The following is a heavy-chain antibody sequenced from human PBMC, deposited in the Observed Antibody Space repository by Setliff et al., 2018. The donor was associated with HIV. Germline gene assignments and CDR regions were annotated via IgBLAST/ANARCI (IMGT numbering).Heavy chain of an antibody. CDR2: IHPGDFVT. D-gene: IGHD1-26*01. CDR3: TRRRRAPGIEDLEAY. J-gene: IGHJ4*02. V-gene: IGHV5-51*01. Sequence: PGESLKISCKGSGYSFTNYWIGWVRQMPGKGLEWIGVIHPGDFVTRYGPSFQGQVFISADRSITTAYLQWDSLKASDTAMYYCTRRRRAPGIEDLEAYWGQGTLVTVSS. CDR1: GYSFTNYW.